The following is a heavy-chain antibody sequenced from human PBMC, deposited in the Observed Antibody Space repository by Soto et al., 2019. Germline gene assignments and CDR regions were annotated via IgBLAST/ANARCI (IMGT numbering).Heavy chain of an antibody. J-gene: IGHJ3*02. D-gene: IGHD6-19*01. Sequence: ETLSLTCAVSGGSLSSYYWSGIRQPPGKGLELIGELNPSASNKYNPSLKSRITISIDTSKNRFDIQLTAETAADTAVYYCARRKYSSGPGNAFDIWGQGT. CDR3: ARRKYSSGPGNAFDI. CDR1: GGSLSSYY. V-gene: IGHV4-34*01. CDR2: LNPSASN.